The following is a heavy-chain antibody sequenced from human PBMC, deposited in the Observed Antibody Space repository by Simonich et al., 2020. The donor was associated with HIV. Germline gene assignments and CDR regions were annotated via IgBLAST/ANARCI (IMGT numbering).Heavy chain of an antibody. J-gene: IGHJ4*02. V-gene: IGHV3-21*01. CDR2: ISSSSSNI. CDR1: GFTFSSYS. CDR3: ARDGRKGSSTSCSDY. D-gene: IGHD2-2*01. Sequence: EVQLVESGGGLVKPGRSLRLSCAASGFTFSSYSMNWVRQAPGKGLEWVSSISSSSSNIYYADSVKGRFTISRDNAKNSLYLQMNSLRAEDTAVYYCARDGRKGSSTSCSDYWGQGTLVTVSS.